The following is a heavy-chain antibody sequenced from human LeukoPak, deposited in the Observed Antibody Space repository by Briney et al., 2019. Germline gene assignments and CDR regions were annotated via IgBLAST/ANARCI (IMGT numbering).Heavy chain of an antibody. CDR1: GYTFTSYG. J-gene: IGHJ3*02. Sequence: ASVKVSCKASGYTFTSYGISWVRQAPGQGLAWMGWISAYNGNTNYAQKLQGRVTMTTDTSTSTAYMELRSLRSDDTAVYYCARVRIAVDAFNIWGQGTMVTVSS. V-gene: IGHV1-18*01. D-gene: IGHD6-19*01. CDR2: ISAYNGNT. CDR3: ARVRIAVDAFNI.